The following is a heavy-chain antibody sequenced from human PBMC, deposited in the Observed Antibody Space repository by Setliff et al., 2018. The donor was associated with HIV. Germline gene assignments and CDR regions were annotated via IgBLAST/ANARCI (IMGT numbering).Heavy chain of an antibody. J-gene: IGHJ4*01. CDR3: AKGGPWGSGYFDF. CDR1: GFTFSNYG. CDR2: ISGSSGII. Sequence: PGGSLRLSCAASGFTFSNYGMNWVRQAPGKGLEWVAYISGSSGIIYYADSVKGRCTISRDNAQDSLFLQMNNLKAEDTAVYYCAKGGPWGSGYFDFWGHGTLVTVSS. D-gene: IGHD7-27*01. V-gene: IGHV3-48*01.